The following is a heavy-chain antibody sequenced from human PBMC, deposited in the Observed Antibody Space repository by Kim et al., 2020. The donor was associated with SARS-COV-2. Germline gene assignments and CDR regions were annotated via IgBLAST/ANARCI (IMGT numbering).Heavy chain of an antibody. V-gene: IGHV4-59*13. D-gene: IGHD3-22*01. CDR3: ARGPRDYDSSGHTAGFDY. CDR1: GGSISSYY. Sequence: SETLSLTCTVSGGSISSYYWSWIRQPPGKGLEWIGYIYYSGSTNYNPSLKSRVTISVDTSKNQFSLKLSSVTAADTAVYYCARGPRDYDSSGHTAGFDYWGQGTLVTVSS. J-gene: IGHJ4*02. CDR2: IYYSGST.